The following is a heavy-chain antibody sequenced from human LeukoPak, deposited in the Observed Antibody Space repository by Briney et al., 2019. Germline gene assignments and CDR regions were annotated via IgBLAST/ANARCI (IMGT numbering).Heavy chain of an antibody. J-gene: IGHJ3*02. CDR2: IYSGGST. Sequence: GGSLRLSCAASGFTVSSNYMSWVRQAPGKGLEWVSVIYSGGSTYYADSVKGQFTISRDYSKNTLYLQMNSLRAEDTAVYYCARDNDYRAFDIWGQGTMVTVSS. V-gene: IGHV3-53*01. CDR1: GFTVSSNY. CDR3: ARDNDYRAFDI. D-gene: IGHD4-11*01.